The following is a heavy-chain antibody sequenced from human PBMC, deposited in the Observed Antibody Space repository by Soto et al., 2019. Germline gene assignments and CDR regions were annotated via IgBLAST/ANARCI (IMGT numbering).Heavy chain of an antibody. CDR2: IYYTGTT. CDR3: AREEKQLARYGGDFDY. D-gene: IGHD3-16*01. Sequence: PSETLSLTCAVSDGSVNTGNFYWSWIRQPPGKGLEWIGHIYYTGTTNYNPSFKSRVTISVDTSNNQFSLKVTSVTAADTAVYYCAREEKQLARYGGDFDYWGQGVLVTVSS. J-gene: IGHJ4*02. V-gene: IGHV4-61*01. CDR1: DGSVNTGNFY.